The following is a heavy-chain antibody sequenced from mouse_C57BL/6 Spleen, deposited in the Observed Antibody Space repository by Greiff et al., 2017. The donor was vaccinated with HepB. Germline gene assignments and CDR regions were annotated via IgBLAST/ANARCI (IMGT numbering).Heavy chain of an antibody. D-gene: IGHD2-14*01. CDR1: GFTFSDYG. CDR2: ISSGSSTI. J-gene: IGHJ2*01. CDR3: ARGGTKAAFDY. Sequence: EVHLVESGGGLVKPGGSLKLSCAASGFTFSDYGMHWVRQAPEKGLEWVAYISSGSSTIYYADTVKGRFTISRDNAKNTRSLQLTSLRSEDTAMYYCARGGTKAAFDYWGQGTTLTVSS. V-gene: IGHV5-17*01.